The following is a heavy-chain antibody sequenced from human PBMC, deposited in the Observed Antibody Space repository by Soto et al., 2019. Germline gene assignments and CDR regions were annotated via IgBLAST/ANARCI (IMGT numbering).Heavy chain of an antibody. CDR3: AKEWDIVVVPAALFDY. J-gene: IGHJ4*02. CDR1: GFTFSSYA. CDR2: ISGSGGST. D-gene: IGHD2-2*01. V-gene: IGHV3-23*01. Sequence: GGSPRLSCAASGFTFSSYAMSWVRQAPGKGLEWVSAISGSGGSTYYADSVKGRFTISRDNSKNTLYLQMNSLRAEDTAVYYCAKEWDIVVVPAALFDYWGQGTLVTVSS.